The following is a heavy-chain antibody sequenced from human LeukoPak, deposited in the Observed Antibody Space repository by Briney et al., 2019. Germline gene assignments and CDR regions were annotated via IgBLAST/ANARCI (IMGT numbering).Heavy chain of an antibody. J-gene: IGHJ5*02. CDR1: GGSFSGYY. Sequence: SETLSLTCAVCGGSFSGYYWSWIRQPPGKGLEWIGEINHSGSTNYNPSLKSRVTISVDTSKNQFSLKLSSVTVADTAVYYCARVPNNWFDPWGQGTLVTVSS. CDR3: ARVPNNWFDP. CDR2: INHSGST. V-gene: IGHV4-34*01.